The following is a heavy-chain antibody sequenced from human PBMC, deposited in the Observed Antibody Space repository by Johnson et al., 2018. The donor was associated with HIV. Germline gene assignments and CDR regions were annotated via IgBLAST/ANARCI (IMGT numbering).Heavy chain of an antibody. J-gene: IGHJ3*02. CDR1: GFTFRNYG. Sequence: QVQLVESGGGVVQPGRSLRLSCAASGFTFRNYGMHWVRQAPGKGLEWVALIWYDGSKKYYVDSVKGRFTISRDNAKNSLYLQMNSLRAEDTAVYYCARGNGRLSAFDIWCQGTMVTVSS. V-gene: IGHV3-33*01. CDR3: ARGNGRLSAFDI. CDR2: IWYDGSKK.